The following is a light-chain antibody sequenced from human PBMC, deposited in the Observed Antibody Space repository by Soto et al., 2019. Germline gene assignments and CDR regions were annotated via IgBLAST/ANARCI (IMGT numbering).Light chain of an antibody. V-gene: IGKV1-8*01. CDR2: AAS. J-gene: IGKJ2*01. CDR3: QYSCCYPLT. Sequence: AVVLTQSPSTFSASTGDRATITCRASQDIHNYLAWYQQVPGKAPILLIDAASSLPTGVPTRFSGSGSGTDFPLTIDGLQSEDVVNYFRQYSCCYPLTFGQGTKVEIK. CDR1: QDIHNY.